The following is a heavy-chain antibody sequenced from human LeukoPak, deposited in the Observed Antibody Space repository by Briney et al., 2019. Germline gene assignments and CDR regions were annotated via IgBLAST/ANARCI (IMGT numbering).Heavy chain of an antibody. D-gene: IGHD3-10*01. CDR2: IYYSGST. J-gene: IGHJ5*02. CDR3: ARGLGGAHNWFDP. V-gene: IGHV4-59*01. Sequence: PSETLSLTCTVSGGSISSYYWSWIRQPPGKGLEWIGYIYYSGSTNYNPSLKSRVTISIDTSKNQFSLKPSSVTAADTAVYYCARGLGGAHNWFDPWGQGTLVTVSS. CDR1: GGSISSYY.